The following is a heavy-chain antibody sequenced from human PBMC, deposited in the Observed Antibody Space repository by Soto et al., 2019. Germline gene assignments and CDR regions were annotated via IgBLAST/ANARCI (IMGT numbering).Heavy chain of an antibody. CDR1: GGTFSSYA. Sequence: SVKVSCKASGGTFSSYAISWVRQAPGQGLEWMGGIIPIFGTANYAQKFQGRVTITADESTSTAYMELSSLRSEDTAVYYCATGGGYCSGGSCYPTPYYGMDVWGQGTTVTVSS. CDR3: ATGGGYCSGGSCYPTPYYGMDV. D-gene: IGHD2-15*01. J-gene: IGHJ6*02. V-gene: IGHV1-69*13. CDR2: IIPIFGTA.